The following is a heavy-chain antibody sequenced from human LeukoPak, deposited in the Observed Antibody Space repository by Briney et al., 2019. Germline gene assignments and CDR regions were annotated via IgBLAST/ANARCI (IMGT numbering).Heavy chain of an antibody. J-gene: IGHJ3*02. D-gene: IGHD1-20*01. CDR1: GFTFSRNG. CDR2: ISGSGGST. V-gene: IGHV3-23*01. Sequence: GRSLRLSCAASGFTFSRNGMHWVRQAPGKGLEWVSAISGSGGSTYYADSVKGRFTISRDNSKNTLYLQMNSLRAEDTAVYYCAKGRYDPIWGQGTMVTVSS. CDR3: AKGRYDPI.